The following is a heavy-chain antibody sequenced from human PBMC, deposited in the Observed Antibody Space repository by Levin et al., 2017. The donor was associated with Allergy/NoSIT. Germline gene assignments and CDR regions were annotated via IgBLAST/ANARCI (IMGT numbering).Heavy chain of an antibody. CDR3: ATPQQRDDYYYFDY. V-gene: IGHV5-51*01. Sequence: SGESLKISCKGSGYSFTNYWIGWVRQMPGKGLEWMGIIYPGDSDTRYSPSFQGQVTISADKSISTAYLQWSSLKASDTAMYYCATPQQRDDYYYFDYWGQGTLVTVSS. CDR1: GYSFTNYW. CDR2: IYPGDSDT. J-gene: IGHJ4*02. D-gene: IGHD6-25*01.